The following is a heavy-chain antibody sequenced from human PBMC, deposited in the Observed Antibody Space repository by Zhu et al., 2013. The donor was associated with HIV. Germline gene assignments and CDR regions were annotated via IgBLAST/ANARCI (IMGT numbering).Heavy chain of an antibody. D-gene: IGHD3-22*01. V-gene: IGHV1-24*01. CDR3: ARDPGPHDSSGYLDY. CDR2: FDPEVGEA. Sequence: QAELLQSPTEVKKPGASVKVSCKVSGYTLTELSMHWVRQAPGKGLEWMGGFDPEVGEAIYAQKFQGRLTMTRDTSTSTDYMELSSLRSEDTAVYYCARDPGPHDSSGYLDYWGQGTLVTVSS. J-gene: IGHJ4*02. CDR1: GYTLTELS.